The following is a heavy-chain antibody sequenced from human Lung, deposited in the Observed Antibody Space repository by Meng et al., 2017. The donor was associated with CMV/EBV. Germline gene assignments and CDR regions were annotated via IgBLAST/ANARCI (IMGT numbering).Heavy chain of an antibody. D-gene: IGHD1-1*01. J-gene: IGHJ5*02. Sequence: QVQLVQAGEEVKRPGASGKVSCKASGYTFTGYYIHWVRQAPGQGLEWMGWINPNTGGTKYAQKFQGWVTLTRDTSISTAYMELSRLRSDDTAVYYCARGRYELIWGLFDPWGQGTLVTVSS. CDR3: ARGRYELIWGLFDP. CDR1: GYTFTGYY. V-gene: IGHV1-2*04. CDR2: INPNTGGT.